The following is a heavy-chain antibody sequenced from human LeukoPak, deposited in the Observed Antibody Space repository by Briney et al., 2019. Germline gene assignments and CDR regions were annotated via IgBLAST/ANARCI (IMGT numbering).Heavy chain of an antibody. Sequence: GGSLRLSCAASGFXFSSYAISWVRQAPGKGLEWVSPISAGGGDTYYAASVKGRFTISRDNSRNTLFLQMNSLRAEDTAEYYCAKDRPLNYDSSTSMIDYWGQGTLVTVSS. CDR2: ISAGGGDT. D-gene: IGHD3-22*01. V-gene: IGHV3-23*01. J-gene: IGHJ4*02. CDR3: AKDRPLNYDSSTSMIDY. CDR1: GFXFSSYA.